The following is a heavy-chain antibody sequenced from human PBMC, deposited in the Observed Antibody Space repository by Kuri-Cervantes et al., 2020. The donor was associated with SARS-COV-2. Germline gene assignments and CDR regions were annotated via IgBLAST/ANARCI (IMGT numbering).Heavy chain of an antibody. D-gene: IGHD2-2*01. CDR2: IYYSGST. CDR3: AAYCSSSSCYPFGQTYYYYYYGMEV. CDR1: GGSVSSGSYY. V-gene: IGHV4-61*01. J-gene: IGHJ6*02. Sequence: SETLSLTCTVSGGSVSSGSYYWSWIRQPPGKGLEWIGYIYYSGSTNYNPSLKSRLTISLDTSKNQFSLKLTSVTAADTAVYFCAAYCSSSSCYPFGQTYYYYYYGMEVWGQGTTVTVSS.